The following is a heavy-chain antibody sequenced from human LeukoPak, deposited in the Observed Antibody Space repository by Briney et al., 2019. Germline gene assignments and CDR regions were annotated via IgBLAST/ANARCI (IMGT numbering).Heavy chain of an antibody. CDR2: ISGAGGST. CDR1: GFPFSSYA. D-gene: IGHD3-10*01. J-gene: IGHJ4*02. V-gene: IGHV3-23*01. Sequence: GGSLRLSCVASGFPFSSYAMSWVRQAPGKGLEWVSSISGAGGSTYYPDSVKGRFTISRDNSKNTLFLQLNSLRSEDTALYYCAKDPGECTLVRGVIMTFDCWGQGTLVTVSS. CDR3: AKDPGECTLVRGVIMTFDC.